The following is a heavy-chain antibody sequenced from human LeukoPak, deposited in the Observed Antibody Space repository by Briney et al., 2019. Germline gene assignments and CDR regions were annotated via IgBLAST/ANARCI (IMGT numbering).Heavy chain of an antibody. J-gene: IGHJ4*02. V-gene: IGHV3-7*01. CDR3: ARECIDGYYESSGYDL. Sequence: PGGSLRLSCAASGFSLSGYWMTWVRQAPGKGLEWVANMKDDGSRKHDVDSARGRFTISRDNAKNSLYLDMNSLRAEDTAVYYCARECIDGYYESSGYDLWGQGTLVTVSS. CDR2: MKDDGSRK. CDR1: GFSLSGYW. D-gene: IGHD3-22*01.